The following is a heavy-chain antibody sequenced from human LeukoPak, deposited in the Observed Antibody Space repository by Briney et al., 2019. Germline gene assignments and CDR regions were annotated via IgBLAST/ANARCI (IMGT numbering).Heavy chain of an antibody. Sequence: GGSLRLSCAASGFTFSSYWMSWVRQAPGKGLEWVANIKSDGSEKNYVDSVKGRFTISRDNAKNSLYLQMNSLRAEDTAVFYCAGFRWGHGLDVWGQGTTVTVSS. CDR2: IKSDGSEK. J-gene: IGHJ6*02. CDR3: AGFRWGHGLDV. V-gene: IGHV3-7*03. CDR1: GFTFSSYW. D-gene: IGHD3-16*01.